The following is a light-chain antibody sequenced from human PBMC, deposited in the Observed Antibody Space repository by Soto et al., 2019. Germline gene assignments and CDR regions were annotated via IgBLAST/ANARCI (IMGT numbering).Light chain of an antibody. V-gene: IGKV3-20*01. CDR1: QSVSSSY. Sequence: EIVLTQSPGTLSLSPGERATLSCRASQSVSSSYLAWYQQNPGQAPRLLIYGASSTATGIPDRFSGSGSGTDFTLTISRLEPEDFAVYYCQQYCSSPITFGPGTRLEIK. CDR2: GAS. CDR3: QQYCSSPIT. J-gene: IGKJ5*01.